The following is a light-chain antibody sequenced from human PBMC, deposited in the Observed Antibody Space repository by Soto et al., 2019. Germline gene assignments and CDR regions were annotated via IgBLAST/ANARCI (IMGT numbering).Light chain of an antibody. CDR2: DAS. V-gene: IGKV3-11*01. CDR3: QQRSNWPPT. J-gene: IGKJ1*01. Sequence: EIVMTQSPSTRSVSPGERSTLSFVASQSVSILLAWYQQKPGQAPRLLIYDASNRATGIPARFSGSGSGTDFTLTISSLEPEDFAVYYCQQRSNWPPTFGQGTKVDIK. CDR1: QSVSIL.